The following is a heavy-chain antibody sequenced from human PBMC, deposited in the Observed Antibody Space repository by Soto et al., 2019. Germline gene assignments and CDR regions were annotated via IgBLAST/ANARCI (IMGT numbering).Heavy chain of an antibody. J-gene: IGHJ4*02. CDR1: GFIFKMYW. CDR3: AKLTSGSSWFH. Sequence: GGSLRLSCSACGFIFKMYWMHWVRKSPGKGLEWVSSSDSSGPLTYYADSVKGRFTISRDNSKNIRYLQMKSLRAEDTAIYYCAKLTSGSSWFHWGQGTLVTVSS. D-gene: IGHD6-13*01. CDR2: SDSSGPLT. V-gene: IGHV3-23*01.